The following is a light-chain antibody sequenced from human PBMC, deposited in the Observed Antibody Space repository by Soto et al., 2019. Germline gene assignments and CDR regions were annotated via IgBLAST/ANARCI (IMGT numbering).Light chain of an antibody. CDR1: QSITTF. Sequence: DIQMTQSPSTLSASIGDRVTTTCRASQSITTFLAWYQQKPGKAPQILIYDASKLEPGVPSRLSGGGSGTEFTLTISSLQPDDFATYYCQQYNSYSRTFGQGTKVDIK. CDR3: QQYNSYSRT. V-gene: IGKV1-5*01. J-gene: IGKJ1*01. CDR2: DAS.